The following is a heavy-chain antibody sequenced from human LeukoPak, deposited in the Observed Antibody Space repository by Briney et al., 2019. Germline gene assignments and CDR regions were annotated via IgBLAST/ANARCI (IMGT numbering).Heavy chain of an antibody. J-gene: IGHJ4*02. Sequence: GGSLRLSCAASGFTFSSYWMSWVRQAPGKGLEWVANIKQDGSEKYYVDSVKGRFTISRDNAKNSLYLQMNSLRAEDTAVYYCAGRRGHSYGSTDYWGQGTLVTVSS. CDR3: AGRRGHSYGSTDY. D-gene: IGHD5-18*01. V-gene: IGHV3-7*01. CDR1: GFTFSSYW. CDR2: IKQDGSEK.